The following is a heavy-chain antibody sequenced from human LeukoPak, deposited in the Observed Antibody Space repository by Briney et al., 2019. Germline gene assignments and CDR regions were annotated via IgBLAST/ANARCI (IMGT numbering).Heavy chain of an antibody. J-gene: IGHJ4*02. CDR2: INPNSGGT. Sequence: GASVKVSCKASGYTFTGYYMHWVRQAPGQGLEWMGWINPNSGGTNYAQKFQGRVTMTRDTSISTAHMELSRLRSDDTAVYYCARGAFPTLLYFDYWGQGTLVTVSS. V-gene: IGHV1-2*02. CDR3: ARGAFPTLLYFDY. D-gene: IGHD2/OR15-2a*01. CDR1: GYTFTGYY.